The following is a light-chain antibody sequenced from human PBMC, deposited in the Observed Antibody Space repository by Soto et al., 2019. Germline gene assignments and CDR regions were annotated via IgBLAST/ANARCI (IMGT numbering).Light chain of an antibody. Sequence: ALAQPASLSGSPGQSITISCTGTSSDIGAYDYVSWFQQHPGKAPKLMISEVNNRPSGVSNRFSGSKSGNTAYLTISGLQVEDEAEYFCFPFTTTSTHVFGTGTKVTVL. CDR1: SSDIGAYDY. CDR2: EVN. CDR3: FPFTTTSTHV. V-gene: IGLV2-14*01. J-gene: IGLJ1*01.